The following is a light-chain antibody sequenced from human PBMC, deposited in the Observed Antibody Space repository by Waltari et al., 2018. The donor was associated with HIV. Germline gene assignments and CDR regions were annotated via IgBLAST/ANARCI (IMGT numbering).Light chain of an antibody. CDR2: EDS. Sequence: SYELTQPPSVSVSPGQTARITCSGDALPRKYAFWYQQKSGQAPVLVIYEDSKRPSGIPERFSGSSSGTMATLTISGAQGDDEGDYYCYSTDSSDNDRVLFGGGTNLTVL. CDR1: ALPRKY. J-gene: IGLJ2*01. V-gene: IGLV3-10*01. CDR3: YSTDSSDNDRVL.